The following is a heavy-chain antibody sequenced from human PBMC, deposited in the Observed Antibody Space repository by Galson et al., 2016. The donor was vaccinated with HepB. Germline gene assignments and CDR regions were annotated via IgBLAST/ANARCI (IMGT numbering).Heavy chain of an antibody. J-gene: IGHJ6*02. CDR1: GYTFTAYY. D-gene: IGHD5-18*01. Sequence: SVKVSCRASGYTFTAYYIHWVRQAPGQGLEWMGWINPHSGGTNYAQKFQGWVTMTRDTSISTTYMELRRLRSDDTAMYYCARERDASMASYYSYGMDVWGQGTTVTVSS. CDR3: ARERDASMASYYSYGMDV. CDR2: INPHSGGT. V-gene: IGHV1-2*04.